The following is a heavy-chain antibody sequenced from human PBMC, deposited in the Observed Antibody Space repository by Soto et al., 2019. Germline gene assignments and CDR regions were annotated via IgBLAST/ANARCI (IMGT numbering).Heavy chain of an antibody. CDR2: INPNRGGT. CDR1: VYTFTWYY. Sequence: ASVKVSFMSSVYTFTWYYLHWVRQPRAQGLEWMAWINPNRGGTNYAQKFQGWVTMTRDPSISTVDMERSRLRSDDTAVYYCARGIGGHIAARPKYSYYYYMDVWGKGTTVTVSS. J-gene: IGHJ6*03. CDR3: ARGIGGHIAARPKYSYYYYMDV. D-gene: IGHD6-6*01. V-gene: IGHV1-2*04.